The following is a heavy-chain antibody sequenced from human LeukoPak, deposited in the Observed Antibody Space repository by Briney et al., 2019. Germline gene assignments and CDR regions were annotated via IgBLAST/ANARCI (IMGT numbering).Heavy chain of an antibody. Sequence: GGSLILSCAASGLTFSSYGMHWFRQAPGKGLEWVAFIRYDGSNKYYADSVKGRFTISRDNSKNTLYLQMNSLRAEDTAVYYCAKALHGSGLNLFDYWGQGTLVTVSS. CDR2: IRYDGSNK. CDR1: GLTFSSYG. J-gene: IGHJ4*02. V-gene: IGHV3-30*02. D-gene: IGHD3-10*01. CDR3: AKALHGSGLNLFDY.